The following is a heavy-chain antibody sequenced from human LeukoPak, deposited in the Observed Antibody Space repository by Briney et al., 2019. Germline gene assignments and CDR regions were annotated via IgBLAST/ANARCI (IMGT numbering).Heavy chain of an antibody. J-gene: IGHJ4*02. CDR1: GFTFSSYA. Sequence: PGGSLRLSCAASGFTFSSYAMSWVRQAPGKGLEWVSVISGSGGTTYYADSVKGRFTISRDNSKNTLYLQMNSLRAEDTAVYYCAKVGGIYDFWSGSTTNYFDYWGQGTLVTVSS. CDR2: ISGSGGTT. V-gene: IGHV3-23*01. CDR3: AKVGGIYDFWSGSTTNYFDY. D-gene: IGHD3-3*01.